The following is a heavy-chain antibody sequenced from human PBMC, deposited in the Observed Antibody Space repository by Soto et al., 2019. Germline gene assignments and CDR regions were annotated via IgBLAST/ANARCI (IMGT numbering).Heavy chain of an antibody. CDR2: IIPILEAT. V-gene: IGHV1-69*01. Sequence: QVQLVQSGAEVRKPGSSVKVSCRASGGTFSDFTVTWVRQAPGQGLEWMGGIIPILEATKYAQTFQDRVTFTADEWPSTVFMELSSLRSEDTAVYFCATSYCGNECQPNRAFYYFGWDVWGQGTTVTVSS. J-gene: IGHJ6*02. CDR3: ATSYCGNECQPNRAFYYFGWDV. CDR1: GGTFSDFT. D-gene: IGHD2-21*01.